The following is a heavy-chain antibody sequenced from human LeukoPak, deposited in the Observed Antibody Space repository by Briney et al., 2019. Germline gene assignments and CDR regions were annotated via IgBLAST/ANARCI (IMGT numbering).Heavy chain of an antibody. CDR3: ATQPEVGRHNAFDI. V-gene: IGHV4-31*03. CDR2: IYYSGCT. Sequence: PSETLSLTCTVSGGSISSGGYYWSWIRQHPGKGLEWIGYIYYSGCTYYNPSLKSRVTISVDTSKNQFSLKLSSVTAADTAVYYCATQPEVGRHNAFDIWGQGTMVTVSS. CDR1: GGSISSGGYY. J-gene: IGHJ3*02. D-gene: IGHD3/OR15-3a*01.